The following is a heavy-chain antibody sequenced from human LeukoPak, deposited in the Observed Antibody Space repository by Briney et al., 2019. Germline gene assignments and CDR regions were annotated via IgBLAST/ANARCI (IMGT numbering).Heavy chain of an antibody. CDR1: GFTFSTYS. V-gene: IGHV3-64*01. J-gene: IGHJ4*02. D-gene: IGHD3-16*01. CDR3: ATFGYFDY. CDR2: ISSNGGAT. Sequence: GGSLRLSCAASGFTFSTYSMHWVRQAPGKGLEYVSAISSNGGATYYANSVKGRFTISRDNSKNTLYLQMNSLRAEDTAVYYCATFGYFDYWGQGTLVTVSS.